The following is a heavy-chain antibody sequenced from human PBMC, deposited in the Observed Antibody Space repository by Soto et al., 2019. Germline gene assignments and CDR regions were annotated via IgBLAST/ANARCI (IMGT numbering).Heavy chain of an antibody. D-gene: IGHD4-17*01. CDR3: ARGHDYGDYPSSWFDP. J-gene: IGHJ5*02. CDR1: GGSISSGGYY. V-gene: IGHV4-31*03. CDR2: IYYSGST. Sequence: TLSLTCTVSGGSISSGGYYWSWIRQHPGKGLEWIGYIYYSGSTYYDPSLKSRVTISVDTSKNQFSLKLSSVTAADTAVYYCARGHDYGDYPSSWFDPWGQGTLVTVSS.